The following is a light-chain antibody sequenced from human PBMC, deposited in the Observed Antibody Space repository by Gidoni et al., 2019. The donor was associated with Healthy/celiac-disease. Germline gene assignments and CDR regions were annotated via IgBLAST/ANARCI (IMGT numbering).Light chain of an antibody. V-gene: IGLV3-19*01. Sequence: SSELTQDPAVSVASGQTVRITCHGDSLRSYYASWYQQKPGQAPVLVIYGKNNRPSGIPDRFSGSSSRNTASLTITGAQAEDEADYYCNSRDSSGNHVVFGGGTKLTVL. J-gene: IGLJ2*01. CDR1: SLRSYY. CDR3: NSRDSSGNHVV. CDR2: GKN.